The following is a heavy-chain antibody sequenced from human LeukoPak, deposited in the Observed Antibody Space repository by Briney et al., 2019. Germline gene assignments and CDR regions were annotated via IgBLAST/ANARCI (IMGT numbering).Heavy chain of an antibody. CDR2: ISLNSGGT. CDR1: GFTFSSYA. D-gene: IGHD2-15*01. V-gene: IGHV3-23*01. Sequence: GGSLRLSCAASGFTFSSYAMTWVRQAPGKGLEWVSSISLNSGGTYYAHSVKGRFTISRDNSKNTLYLQMNSLRAEDTAVYYCAKDGRGGVPRAFDIWGQGTMVTVSS. CDR3: AKDGRGGVPRAFDI. J-gene: IGHJ3*02.